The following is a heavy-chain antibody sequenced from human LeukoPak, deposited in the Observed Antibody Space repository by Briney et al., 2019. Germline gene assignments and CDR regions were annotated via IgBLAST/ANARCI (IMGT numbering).Heavy chain of an antibody. D-gene: IGHD4-23*01. CDR3: AKAPAEYGGNSKYYFDY. CDR1: GFTFDDYA. CDR2: ISWNSGSI. V-gene: IGHV3-9*01. Sequence: GRSLRLSCAASGFTFDDYAMHWVRQAPGKGLEWVSGISWNSGSIGYADSVKGRFTISRDNAKNSLYLQMNSLRAEDTALYYCAKAPAEYGGNSKYYFDYWGQGTLVTVSS. J-gene: IGHJ4*02.